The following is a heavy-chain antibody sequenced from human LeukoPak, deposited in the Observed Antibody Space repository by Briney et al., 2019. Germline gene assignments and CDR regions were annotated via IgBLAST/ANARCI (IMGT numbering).Heavy chain of an antibody. Sequence: GGSLRLSCTASGFSFSGHWMHWARQLPGKGLVWVSRISPTGSTTSYADSVKGRFTVSRDNAKNTLYLQVNSLRAEDTAVYYCARVYSSSSGKNVFDIWGQGTMVIVSS. CDR2: ISPTGSTT. J-gene: IGHJ3*02. D-gene: IGHD6-6*01. CDR3: ARVYSSSSGKNVFDI. CDR1: GFSFSGHW. V-gene: IGHV3-74*01.